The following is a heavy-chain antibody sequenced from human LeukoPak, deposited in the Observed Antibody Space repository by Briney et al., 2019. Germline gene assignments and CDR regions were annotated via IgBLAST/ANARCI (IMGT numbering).Heavy chain of an antibody. J-gene: IGHJ6*02. CDR3: ARHKGRDGYNDNYYGMDV. V-gene: IGHV5-51*01. CDR1: GSIFTSYW. CDR2: IYPGDSDT. D-gene: IGHD5-24*01. Sequence: GASLQISCKGSGSIFTSYWIGWVRQLPGKGLEWMGIIYPGDSDTRYSPSFQGQVTISADKSISTAYLQWSSLKASDTAMYYCARHKGRDGYNDNYYGMDVWGQGTTVTVSS.